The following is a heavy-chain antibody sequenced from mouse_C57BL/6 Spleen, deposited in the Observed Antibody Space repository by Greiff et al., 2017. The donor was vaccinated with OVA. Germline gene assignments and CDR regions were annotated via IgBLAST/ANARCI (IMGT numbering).Heavy chain of an antibody. CDR3: ASPSTTVVPTWYFDV. Sequence: VQLQESGAELVKPGASVKISCKASGYAFSSYWMNWVKQRPGKGLEWIGQIYPGDGDTNYNGKFKGKATLTADKSSSTAYMQLSSLTSEDSAVYFCASPSTTVVPTWYFDVWGTGTTVTVSS. D-gene: IGHD1-1*01. J-gene: IGHJ1*03. V-gene: IGHV1-80*01. CDR1: GYAFSSYW. CDR2: IYPGDGDT.